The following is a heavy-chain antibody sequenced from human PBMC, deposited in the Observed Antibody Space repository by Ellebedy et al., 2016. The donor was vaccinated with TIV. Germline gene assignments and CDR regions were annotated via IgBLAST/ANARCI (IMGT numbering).Heavy chain of an antibody. Sequence: GESLKISCVVSGSNFNSLAMSWVRQAPGKGLEWVSSVGESGVWTDYADSVKGRFTIFRENSKSTLFMQMNSLRVDDTAVYYCARLRTVAGTGGYWGQGTPVTVSS. V-gene: IGHV3-23*01. CDR2: VGESGVWT. J-gene: IGHJ4*02. CDR1: GSNFNSLA. CDR3: ARLRTVAGTGGY. D-gene: IGHD6-19*01.